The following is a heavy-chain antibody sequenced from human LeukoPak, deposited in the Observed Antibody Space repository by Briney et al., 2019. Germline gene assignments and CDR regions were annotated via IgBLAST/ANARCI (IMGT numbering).Heavy chain of an antibody. Sequence: GPSLRLSCAASGFTFTSYGMHWVRQSPGKGLEWVALITYDGYYKYYSDSVKGRFTISRDTSKNTMYLQMNSLRAEDTAAYYGARDLSPVVRASPMGYWGQGTLVTVSS. V-gene: IGHV3-30*03. J-gene: IGHJ4*02. D-gene: IGHD3-10*01. CDR3: ARDLSPVVRASPMGY. CDR1: GFTFTSYG. CDR2: ITYDGYYK.